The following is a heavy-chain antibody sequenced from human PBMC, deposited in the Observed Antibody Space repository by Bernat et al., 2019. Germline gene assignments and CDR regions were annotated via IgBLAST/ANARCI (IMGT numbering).Heavy chain of an antibody. CDR2: IIPIFGTA. V-gene: IGHV1-69*19. CDR1: GGTFSSYA. D-gene: IGHD3-10*01. CDR3: ARDPITMVQGVIMREGMADP. J-gene: IGHJ5*02. Sequence: VQLVQSGAEVKKPVSSVKVSCKASGGTFSSYAISWVRQAPGQGLEWMGGIIPIFGTANYAQKFQGRVTITADESTSTAYMELSSLRSEDTAVDYCARDPITMVQGVIMREGMADPWGQGTLVTVSS.